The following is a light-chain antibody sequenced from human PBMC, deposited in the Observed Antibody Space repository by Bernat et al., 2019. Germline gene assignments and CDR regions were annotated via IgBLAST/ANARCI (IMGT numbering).Light chain of an antibody. CDR2: DAS. Sequence: EIVLTQSPATLSLSPGDRATLSCRASQSVNSDVAWYQQKPGQAPRLLIYDASKRATAIPDRFSGSGSGTDFTLSISSLEPEDFAVYYCQQRSNWPPSWTFGQGTKVEI. CDR3: QQRSNWPPSWT. V-gene: IGKV3-11*01. CDR1: QSVNSD. J-gene: IGKJ1*01.